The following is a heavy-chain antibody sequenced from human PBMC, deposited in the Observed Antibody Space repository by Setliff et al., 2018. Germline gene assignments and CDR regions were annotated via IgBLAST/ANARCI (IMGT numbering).Heavy chain of an antibody. D-gene: IGHD3-3*01. CDR1: GGSFSTYF. CDR2: ISHSGSA. V-gene: IGHV4-34*01. Sequence: SETLSLTCAVYGGSFSTYFWSWIRQPPGKGLEWIGEISHSGSANYNPSLKSRVTISVDTSKNQFSLILRSVTAADTAVYYCARLSWNGLRYFGLDVWGQGTTVTVSS. J-gene: IGHJ6*02. CDR3: ARLSWNGLRYFGLDV.